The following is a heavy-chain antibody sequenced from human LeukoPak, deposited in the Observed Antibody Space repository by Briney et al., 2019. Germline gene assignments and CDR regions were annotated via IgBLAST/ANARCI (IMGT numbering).Heavy chain of an antibody. V-gene: IGHV3-33*08. D-gene: IGHD3-9*01. Sequence: GGSLRLSCAASGFTFSTYGMHWVRQAPGKGLEWVAVIWYDVSNKYYADSVKGRFTISRDNSKNTLYLQMNSLRAEDTAVYYCARGDYYDILTGYFSRGYYYYGMDVWGQGTTVTVSS. CDR2: IWYDVSNK. CDR3: ARGDYYDILTGYFSRGYYYYGMDV. CDR1: GFTFSTYG. J-gene: IGHJ6*02.